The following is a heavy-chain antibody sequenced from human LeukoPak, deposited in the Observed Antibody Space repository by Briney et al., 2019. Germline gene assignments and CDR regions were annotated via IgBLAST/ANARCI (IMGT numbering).Heavy chain of an antibody. V-gene: IGHV3-21*01. D-gene: IGHD3-3*01. CDR2: ISSSSSYI. Sequence: PGGSLRLSCAASGFTFSSYSMNWVRQAPGKGLEWVSSISSSSSYIYYADSVKGRFTISRDNAKNSLYLQMSSLRAEDTAVYYCAREDRSWYYDFWSGPRDFDYWGQGTLVTVSS. CDR3: AREDRSWYYDFWSGPRDFDY. J-gene: IGHJ4*02. CDR1: GFTFSSYS.